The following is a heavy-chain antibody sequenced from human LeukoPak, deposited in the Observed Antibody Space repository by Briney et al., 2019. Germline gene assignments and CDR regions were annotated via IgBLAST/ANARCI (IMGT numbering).Heavy chain of an antibody. V-gene: IGHV3-13*01. J-gene: IGHJ4*02. CDR1: GFTFSSYD. Sequence: GGSLRLSCAASGFTFSSYDMHWVRQATGKGLEWVSAIGTAGDTYYPGSVKGRFTISRENAKTSLYLQMNSLRAGDTAVYYCARVAAAGLFFDYWGQGTLVTVSS. CDR3: ARVAAAGLFFDY. D-gene: IGHD6-13*01. CDR2: IGTAGDT.